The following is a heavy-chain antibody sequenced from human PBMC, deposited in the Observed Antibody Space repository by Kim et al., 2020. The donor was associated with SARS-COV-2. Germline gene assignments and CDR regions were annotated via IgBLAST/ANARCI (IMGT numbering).Heavy chain of an antibody. CDR3: ARREGHYDFWRDTGRYYYYYYMDV. D-gene: IGHD3-3*01. J-gene: IGHJ6*03. CDR1: GYTFTSYD. Sequence: ASVKVSCKASGYTFTSYDINWVRQATGQGLEWMGWMNPNSGNTGYAQKFQGRVTMTRNTSISTAYMELSSLRSEDTAVYYCARREGHYDFWRDTGRYYYYYYMDVWGKGTTVTVSS. V-gene: IGHV1-8*01. CDR2: MNPNSGNT.